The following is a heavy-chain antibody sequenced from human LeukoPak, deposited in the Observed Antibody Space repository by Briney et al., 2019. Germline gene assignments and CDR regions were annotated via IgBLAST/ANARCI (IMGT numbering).Heavy chain of an antibody. V-gene: IGHV3-30*02. Sequence: PWGSLRLSCAASGFTFSSYGIHWVRQAPGKGLEWVAFIRFDGSNKYYADSVKGRFTISRDNSKNTLYLQMNSLRAEDTAVYYCAKDLSTYYHDSRTPDYWGQGTLVTVSS. J-gene: IGHJ4*02. CDR3: AKDLSTYYHDSRTPDY. CDR1: GFTFSSYG. CDR2: IRFDGSNK. D-gene: IGHD3-22*01.